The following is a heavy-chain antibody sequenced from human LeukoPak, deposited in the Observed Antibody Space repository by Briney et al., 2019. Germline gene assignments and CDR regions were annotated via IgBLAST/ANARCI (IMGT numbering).Heavy chain of an antibody. J-gene: IGHJ6*03. D-gene: IGHD6-19*01. CDR2: IYYSGST. Sequence: PSETLSLTCTVSGGSISSSSYYWGWIRQPPGKGLEWIGSIYYSGSTYYNPSLKSRVTISVDTSKNQFSLKLSSVTAADTAVYYCARDPYSSGWYISYYYYYMDVWGKGTTVTVSS. V-gene: IGHV4-39*07. CDR1: GGSISSSSYY. CDR3: ARDPYSSGWYISYYYYYMDV.